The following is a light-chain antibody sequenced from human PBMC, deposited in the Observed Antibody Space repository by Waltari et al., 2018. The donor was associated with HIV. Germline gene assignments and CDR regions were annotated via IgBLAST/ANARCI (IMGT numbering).Light chain of an antibody. Sequence: SFELTQPPSLSVSPGQPATITCSGDKLGDKYACWYQQKPGQSPVLVIYQDSRRPSRIPERFSGSNSGSTATLTISGAQALDEAVYYCQTWDNSAAVFGGGTILTVL. CDR2: QDS. CDR1: KLGDKY. CDR3: QTWDNSAAV. V-gene: IGLV3-1*01. J-gene: IGLJ2*01.